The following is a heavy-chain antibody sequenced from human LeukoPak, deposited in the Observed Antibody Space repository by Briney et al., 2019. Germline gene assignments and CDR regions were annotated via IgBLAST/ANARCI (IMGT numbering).Heavy chain of an antibody. CDR1: GFTFSSYA. V-gene: IGHV3-64*01. Sequence: GGSLRLSCAASGFTFSSYAMHWVRQAPGKGLEYVSASSSNGGSTYYANSVKGRFTISRDNSKNTLYLQMGSLRAEDMAVYYCARDAGYSYGYVVYWGQGTLVTVSS. CDR3: ARDAGYSYGYVVY. J-gene: IGHJ4*02. D-gene: IGHD5-18*01. CDR2: SSSNGGST.